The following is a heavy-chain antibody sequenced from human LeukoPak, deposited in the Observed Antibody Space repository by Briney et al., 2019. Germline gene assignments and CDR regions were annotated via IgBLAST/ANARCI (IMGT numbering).Heavy chain of an antibody. CDR2: INHSGST. J-gene: IGHJ4*02. V-gene: IGHV4-34*01. Sequence: LETLSLTCAVYGGSFRGYYWSWIRQPPGKALEWIGEINHSGSTNHNPSPKSRVTISIDTSKNQFSLKLRSVTAADTAVYYCARPIDCSATTCSSPFHYWGQGSLFTVSA. CDR3: ARPIDCSATTCSSPFHY. CDR1: GGSFRGYY. D-gene: IGHD2-2*01.